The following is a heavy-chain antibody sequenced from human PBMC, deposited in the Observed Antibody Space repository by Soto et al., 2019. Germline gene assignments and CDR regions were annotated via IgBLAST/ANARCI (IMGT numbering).Heavy chain of an antibody. CDR1: GFTFTSSA. Sequence: QMQLVQSGPEVKKPGTSVKVSCKASGFTFTSSAVQWVRQARGQRLEWIGWIVVGSGNTNYAQKIQERVTITRDMSTSTAYMELSSLRSEDTAVYYCAADLRYTYFDYWGQGTLVTVSS. CDR3: AADLRYTYFDY. J-gene: IGHJ4*02. D-gene: IGHD3-16*02. CDR2: IVVGSGNT. V-gene: IGHV1-58*01.